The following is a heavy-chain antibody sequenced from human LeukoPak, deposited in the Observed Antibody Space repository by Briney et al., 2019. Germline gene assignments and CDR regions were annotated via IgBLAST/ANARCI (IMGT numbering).Heavy chain of an antibody. J-gene: IGHJ4*02. CDR3: ARDKGSSWYGTLDY. D-gene: IGHD6-13*01. Sequence: GGSLRLSCAASGFTVSSNFMSWVRQAPGKGLEWVSVIYSGGSTYSADSVKGRFTISRDNSKNTLYLQMNSLRAEDTAVYYCARDKGSSWYGTLDYWGQGTLVTVSS. CDR1: GFTVSSNF. V-gene: IGHV3-66*01. CDR2: IYSGGST.